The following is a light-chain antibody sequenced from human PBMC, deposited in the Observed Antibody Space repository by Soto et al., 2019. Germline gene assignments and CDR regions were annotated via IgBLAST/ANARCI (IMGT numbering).Light chain of an antibody. CDR1: NSVVGSYDY. CDR2: DVN. V-gene: IGLV2-14*03. J-gene: IGLJ1*01. CDR3: CAYSTSGTHV. Sequence: QSVRTQPAPVFGSPGESITFSLPGTNSVVGSYDYVSWHQQHPGKAPKLIIYDVNNRPSGVPSRFSGSKSGNTASLIISGLQTEDEADYYCCAYSTSGTHVFGTGTKVTVL.